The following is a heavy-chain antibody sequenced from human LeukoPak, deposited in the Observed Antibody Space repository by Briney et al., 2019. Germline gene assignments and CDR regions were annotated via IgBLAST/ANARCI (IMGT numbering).Heavy chain of an antibody. CDR3: ARDSGVTMLRGVMDV. V-gene: IGHV3-48*03. J-gene: IGHJ6*03. CDR2: ISSSGSTV. Sequence: GSLSLSCAASGFTFSSYEMNWVRQAAGKGLEWVSYISSSGSTVYYPDSVKGRFTISRDNTKNSLYLQMNSLRAEDTAVYYCARDSGVTMLRGVMDVWGRGTTVTISS. CDR1: GFTFSSYE. D-gene: IGHD3-10*01.